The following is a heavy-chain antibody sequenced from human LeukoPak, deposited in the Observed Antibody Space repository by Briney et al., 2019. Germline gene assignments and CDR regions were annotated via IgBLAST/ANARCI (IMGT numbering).Heavy chain of an antibody. Sequence: ASVKVSCKASGYTFTSYGISWVRQAPGQGLEWMGWISAYNGNTNYAQKLQGRVTMTTDTSTSTAYMELRSLRSDDTAVYYCARTYYDILTGQPNSYYYYYGMDVWGQGTTVTVSS. CDR3: ARTYYDILTGQPNSYYYYYGMDV. D-gene: IGHD3-9*01. CDR1: GYTFTSYG. V-gene: IGHV1-18*01. CDR2: ISAYNGNT. J-gene: IGHJ6*02.